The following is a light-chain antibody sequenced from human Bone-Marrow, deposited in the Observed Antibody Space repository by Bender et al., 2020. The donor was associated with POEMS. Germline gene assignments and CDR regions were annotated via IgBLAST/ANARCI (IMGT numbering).Light chain of an antibody. CDR3: SSYVVTDTMV. CDR1: SDDIGDYNY. Sequence: QSALTQPRSVSGSPGQSVTISCTGTSDDIGDYNYVSWYRQHPGKAPKLIIYEVTKRPSGVPDRFSGSKSGNTASLTVSGLQAEDEADYYCSSYVVTDTMVFGGGTKLTVL. J-gene: IGLJ2*01. CDR2: EVT. V-gene: IGLV2-11*01.